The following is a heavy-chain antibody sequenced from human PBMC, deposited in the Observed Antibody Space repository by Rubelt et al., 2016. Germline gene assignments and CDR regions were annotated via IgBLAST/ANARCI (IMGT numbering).Heavy chain of an antibody. V-gene: IGHV4-34*01. CDR1: GGSFSGYY. J-gene: IGHJ5*02. D-gene: IGHD6-13*01. CDR2: INHSGST. Sequence: QVQLQQWGAGLLKPSETLSLTCAVYGGSFSGYYWSWIRQPPGKGLEWIGEINHSGSTNYNPSLKSRVTISVATAKNQFAPKLSSATAADTAVYYCARGLARAAAAPRRLWFDPWGQGTLVTVSS. CDR3: ARGLARAAAAPRRLWFDP.